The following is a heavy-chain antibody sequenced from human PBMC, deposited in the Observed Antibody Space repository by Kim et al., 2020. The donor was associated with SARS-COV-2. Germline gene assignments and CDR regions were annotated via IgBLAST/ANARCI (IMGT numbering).Heavy chain of an antibody. Sequence: SETLSLTCTVSGGSISSGGYYWSWIRQHPGKGLEWIGYIYYSGSTYYNPSLKSRVTISVDTSKNQFSLKLSSVTAADTAVYYCARERFLEWLSWFDPWGQGTLVTVSS. J-gene: IGHJ5*02. D-gene: IGHD3-3*01. CDR3: ARERFLEWLSWFDP. CDR2: IYYSGST. V-gene: IGHV4-31*03. CDR1: GGSISSGGYY.